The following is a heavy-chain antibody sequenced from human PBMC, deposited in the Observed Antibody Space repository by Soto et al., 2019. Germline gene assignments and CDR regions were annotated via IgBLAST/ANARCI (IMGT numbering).Heavy chain of an antibody. CDR3: ARHGVGAVACKTPGDYYYYYYMDV. Sequence: SETLSLTCTVSGGSISSYYWSWIRQPPGKGLEWIGYIYYSGSTNYNPSLKSRVTISVDTSKNQFSLKLSSVTAADTAVYYCARHGVGAVACKTPGDYYYYYYMDVWGKGTTVTVSS. CDR1: GGSISSYY. D-gene: IGHD6-19*01. CDR2: IYYSGST. V-gene: IGHV4-59*08. J-gene: IGHJ6*03.